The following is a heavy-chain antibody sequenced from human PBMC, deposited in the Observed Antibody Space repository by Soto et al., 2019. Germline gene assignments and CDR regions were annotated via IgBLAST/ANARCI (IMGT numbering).Heavy chain of an antibody. CDR1: GFTFSNAW. CDR3: TTDHSYATHPTYGMDV. CDR2: IKSKTDVGTT. Sequence: EVQLVESGGGLVKPGGSLRLSCAASGFTFSNAWMNWVRQPPGKGLKWSGGIKSKTDVGTTDYAAPVKGRFTISRDDSKNTLYLQMNSLKTEDTAVYYCTTDHSYATHPTYGMDVWGQGTTVTVSS. J-gene: IGHJ6*02. D-gene: IGHD5-18*01. V-gene: IGHV3-15*07.